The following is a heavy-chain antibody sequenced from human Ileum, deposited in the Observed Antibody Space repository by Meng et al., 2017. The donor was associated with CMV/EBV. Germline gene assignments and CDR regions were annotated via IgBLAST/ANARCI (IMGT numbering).Heavy chain of an antibody. Sequence: QVTPLECGAGLLKPSAPLPLTCAVYGGSFIGYYWSWIRQVPGKGLEWIGEFNHYGSTNYNPSLKSRVTISVDTSKNQFSLNLSSVTAADTAVYYCASGKSNLEYWGQGTLVTVSS. CDR3: ASGKSNLEY. D-gene: IGHD4-11*01. V-gene: IGHV4-34*01. CDR1: GGSFIGYY. CDR2: FNHYGST. J-gene: IGHJ4*02.